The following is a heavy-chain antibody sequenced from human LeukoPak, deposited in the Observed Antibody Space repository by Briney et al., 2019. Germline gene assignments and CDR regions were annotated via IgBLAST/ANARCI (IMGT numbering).Heavy chain of an antibody. CDR2: MNPNSGNT. V-gene: IGHV1-8*01. Sequence: ASVKVSCKASGYTFRNYDINWVRQATGQGLEWMGWMNPNSGNTGYVQKFQGRVIMTRDTSISTAYMELSSLTSDDTAMYYCAKVRDRLSSFYPAAWGQGTLVTVSS. CDR1: GYTFRNYD. J-gene: IGHJ4*02. D-gene: IGHD6-13*01. CDR3: AKVRDRLSSFYPAA.